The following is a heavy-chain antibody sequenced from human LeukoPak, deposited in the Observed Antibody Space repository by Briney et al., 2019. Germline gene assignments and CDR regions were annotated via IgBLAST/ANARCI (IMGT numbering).Heavy chain of an antibody. D-gene: IGHD2-15*01. V-gene: IGHV1-18*01. J-gene: IGHJ4*02. CDR1: GYTFTNYG. Sequence: ASVKVSCKASGYTFTNYGIGWVRQAPGQGLEWMGWVSAYADNTNYVQKVQGRVTMTTDTSTSTAYMELRSLRSDDTAVYYCARDCIGCHGFDHWGQGTLVTVSS. CDR3: ARDCIGCHGFDH. CDR2: VSAYADNT.